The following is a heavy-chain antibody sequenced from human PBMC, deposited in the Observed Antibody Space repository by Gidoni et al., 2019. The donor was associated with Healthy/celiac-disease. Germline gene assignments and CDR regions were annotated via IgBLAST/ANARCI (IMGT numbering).Heavy chain of an antibody. D-gene: IGHD3-3*01. CDR3: AKAGDYDFWSGYDFDY. CDR2: ISGSGGST. V-gene: IGHV3-23*01. Sequence: EVQLLESGGGLVQPGGSLRLSCAASGFTFSSYAMSWVRQAPGKGLEWVSAISGSGGSTYYADSVKGRFTISRDNSKNTLYLQMNSLRAEDTAVYYCAKAGDYDFWSGYDFDYWGQGTLVTVSS. J-gene: IGHJ4*02. CDR1: GFTFSSYA.